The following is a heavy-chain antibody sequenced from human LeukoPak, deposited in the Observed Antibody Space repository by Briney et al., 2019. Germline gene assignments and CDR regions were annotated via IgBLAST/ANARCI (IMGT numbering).Heavy chain of an antibody. CDR2: ISAYNGNT. Sequence: ASVKVSCKASGYTFTSYGISWVRQAPGQGLEWMGWISAYNGNTNYAQMLQGRVTMTTDTSTSTAYMELRSLRSDDTAVYYCAREVGPSLWFGEYYFDYWGQGTLVTVSS. V-gene: IGHV1-18*01. CDR1: GYTFTSYG. J-gene: IGHJ4*02. CDR3: AREVGPSLWFGEYYFDY. D-gene: IGHD3-10*01.